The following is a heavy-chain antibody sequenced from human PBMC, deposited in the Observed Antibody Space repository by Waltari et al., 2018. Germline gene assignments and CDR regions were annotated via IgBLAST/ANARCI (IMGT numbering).Heavy chain of an antibody. J-gene: IGHJ4*02. CDR1: GGSISSSSYY. Sequence: QLQLQESGPGLLKPSETMSLTCTVSGGSISSSSYYWGWIRQHPGKGLEWIGSSHSSGSTYYNPSLSNRVTIAVDTSTHQFSLTLSSVTAAVTAVYYVARVSNVAACLFDFWGQGTLVTVSS. CDR3: ARVSNVAACLFDF. CDR2: SHSSGST. D-gene: IGHD6-6*01. V-gene: IGHV4-39*07.